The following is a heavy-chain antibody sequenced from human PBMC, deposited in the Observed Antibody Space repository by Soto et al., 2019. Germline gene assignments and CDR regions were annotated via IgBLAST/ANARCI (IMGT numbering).Heavy chain of an antibody. CDR1: GFTFSSYG. J-gene: IGHJ4*02. V-gene: IGHV3-48*04. CDR3: ARDQDYYDSSGYYYGLPGY. Sequence: PGGSLRLSCVGSGFTFSSYGMNWVRQGPGKGLEWLSSISKSGTTTNYADSVKGRFTISRDNAKNSLYLQMNSLRAEDTAVYYCARDQDYYDSSGYYYGLPGYWGQGTLVTVS. D-gene: IGHD3-22*01. CDR2: ISKSGTTT.